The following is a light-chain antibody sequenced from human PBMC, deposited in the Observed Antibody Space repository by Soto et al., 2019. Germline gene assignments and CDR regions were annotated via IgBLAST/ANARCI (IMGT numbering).Light chain of an antibody. V-gene: IGKV1-5*01. CDR2: DAS. J-gene: IGKJ1*01. CDR3: KQYETFSGT. Sequence: DIQMTQSPSTLSASVGDRVTITCRASQSISSWLAWYQQKPGKAPKLLIYDASSLESGVPSRFSGSGSGTEFTLTISSLKPDDFATYYCKQYETFSGTFGPGTKVEIK. CDR1: QSISSW.